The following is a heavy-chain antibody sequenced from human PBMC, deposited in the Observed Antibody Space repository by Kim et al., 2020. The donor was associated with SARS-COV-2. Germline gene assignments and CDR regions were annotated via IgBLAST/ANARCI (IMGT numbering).Heavy chain of an antibody. D-gene: IGHD3-10*01. V-gene: IGHV3-15*01. J-gene: IGHJ6*02. CDR1: GFTFSNAW. CDR2: IKSKTDGGTT. CDR3: TTGPLWFGELSTTYYYYGMDV. Sequence: GGSLRLSCAASGFTFSNAWMSWVRQAPGKGLEWVGRIKSKTDGGTTDYAAPAKGRFTISRDDSKNTLYLQMNSLKTEDTAVYYCTTGPLWFGELSTTYYYYGMDVWGQGTTVTVSS.